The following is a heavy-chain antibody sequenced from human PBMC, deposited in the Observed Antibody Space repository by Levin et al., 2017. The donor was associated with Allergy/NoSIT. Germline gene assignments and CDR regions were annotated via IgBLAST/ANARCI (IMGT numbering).Heavy chain of an antibody. V-gene: IGHV4-30-2*01. J-gene: IGHJ4*02. CDR1: GGSISSGGYS. Sequence: PSPTLSLTCAVSGGSISSGGYSWSWIRQPPGKGLEWIGYIYHSGSTYYNPSLKSRVTISVDRSKNQFSLKLSSVTAADTAVYYCAGTTVTTNDPLGDYWGQGTLVTVSS. CDR2: IYHSGST. D-gene: IGHD4-17*01. CDR3: AGTTVTTNDPLGDY.